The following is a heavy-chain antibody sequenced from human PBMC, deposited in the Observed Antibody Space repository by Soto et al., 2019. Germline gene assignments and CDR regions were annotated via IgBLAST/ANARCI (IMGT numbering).Heavy chain of an antibody. V-gene: IGHV4-31*03. J-gene: IGHJ5*02. D-gene: IGHD2-15*01. Sequence: QVQLQESGPGLVKPSQTLSLTCTVSGGSISSGGYYWSWIRQHPGKGLGWMGYISYSGSTYYNPSLKSRVTISVDTSKNQFALKLSSVTAADTAVYYCARGLGVVVAATSCFNWVDPWGQGTLGTFSS. CDR2: ISYSGST. CDR3: ARGLGVVVAATSCFNWVDP. CDR1: GGSISSGGYY.